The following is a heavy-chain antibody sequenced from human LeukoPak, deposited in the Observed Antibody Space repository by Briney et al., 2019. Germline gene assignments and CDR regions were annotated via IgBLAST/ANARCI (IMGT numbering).Heavy chain of an antibody. CDR1: GGSISSHY. CDR3: ARYNWNGGAFDI. CDR2: IYYSGSI. V-gene: IGHV4-59*11. Sequence: SETLSLTCTVSGGSISSHYWSWIRQPPGKGLEWIGYIYYSGSINYNPSLKSRVTISVDTSKTQFSLKLSSVTAADTAVYYCARYNWNGGAFDIWGQGTMVTVSS. J-gene: IGHJ3*02. D-gene: IGHD1-1*01.